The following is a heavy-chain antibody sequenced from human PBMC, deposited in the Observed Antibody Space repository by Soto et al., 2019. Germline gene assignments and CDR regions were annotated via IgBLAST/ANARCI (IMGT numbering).Heavy chain of an antibody. Sequence: GASLRLSCAASGFTFSSYCMHCERQAPGKGLECVYVISYAASNKHYADSVKGRFTISRDNSKNTLYLQMNSLRAEDTALYYCARNWGAVASYYFDNWGQGTLVTVSS. V-gene: IGHV3-30*03. D-gene: IGHD6-19*01. CDR2: ISYAASNK. J-gene: IGHJ4*02. CDR3: ARNWGAVASYYFDN. CDR1: GFTFSSYC.